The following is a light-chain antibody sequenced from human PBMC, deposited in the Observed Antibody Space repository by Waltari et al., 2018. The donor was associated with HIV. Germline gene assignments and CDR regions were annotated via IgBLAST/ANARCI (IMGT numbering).Light chain of an antibody. CDR2: SGS. Sequence: QSALAQPASVAGSPGQSITISCTGSISDIGLYDFVSWYQQYPGKAPRLLIFSGSSRPSGISDRFSGFKSHNTATLTISDLQPEDEADYYCSSLTLTHSVLFGGGTRLTVL. CDR3: SSLTLTHSVL. V-gene: IGLV2-14*03. J-gene: IGLJ3*02. CDR1: ISDIGLYDF.